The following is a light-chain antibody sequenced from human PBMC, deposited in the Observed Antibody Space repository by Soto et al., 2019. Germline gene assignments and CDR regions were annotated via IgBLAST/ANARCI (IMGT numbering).Light chain of an antibody. CDR1: QSVLDSTKNKNF. Sequence: IVMTQSPDSLAVSLGERATINCKSSQSVLDSTKNKNFLGWYQHKPGQPPKLLIYWASTRESGVPDRFSGSASGTDFTLTISSLQAEDAAVYYCQQYYSTPTFGQGTKLELK. J-gene: IGKJ2*01. CDR2: WAS. V-gene: IGKV4-1*01. CDR3: QQYYSTPT.